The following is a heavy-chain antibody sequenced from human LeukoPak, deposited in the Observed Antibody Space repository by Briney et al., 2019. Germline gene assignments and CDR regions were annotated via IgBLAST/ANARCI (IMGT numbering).Heavy chain of an antibody. D-gene: IGHD3-16*01. CDR3: AGAYSAGWFTY. V-gene: IGHV3-33*08. CDR1: GFTFSSYT. CDR2: IWYDGSKK. Sequence: GGSLRLSCAASGFTFSSYTMNWVRQAPGKGLEWVAVIWYDGSKKFYADSVNGRFTISRDDSKNTLYLQMDGLRADDTAVYYCAGAYSAGWFTYWGQGTPVTVSS. J-gene: IGHJ4*02.